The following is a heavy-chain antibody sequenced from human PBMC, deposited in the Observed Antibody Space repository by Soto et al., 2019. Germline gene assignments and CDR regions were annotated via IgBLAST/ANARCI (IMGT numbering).Heavy chain of an antibody. CDR3: ARVGAYRPYYYYDGMDV. Sequence: QVQLVQSGAEVKKPGSSVKFSCKASGGTFSSYAISWVRQAPGQGLEWMGGIIPIFGRANYAQKFQVRVTITADESTSTDYMELSSLRSEDMAVYYCARVGAYRPYYYYDGMDVWVHGTTVIVS. CDR1: GGTFSSYA. D-gene: IGHD2-21*01. V-gene: IGHV1-69*01. CDR2: IIPIFGRA. J-gene: IGHJ6*02.